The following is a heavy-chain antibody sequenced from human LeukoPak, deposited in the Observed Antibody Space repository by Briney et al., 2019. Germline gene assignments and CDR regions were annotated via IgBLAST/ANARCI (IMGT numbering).Heavy chain of an antibody. V-gene: IGHV3-23*01. J-gene: IGHJ4*02. D-gene: IGHD3-10*01. Sequence: GGSLRLSCAASGFTFSGFGMSWVRQTPGKGLEWVSTISGSGNAYYADSVKGRFTISRDNSKNTLYLQMNNLRAEDTAIYYCAKDRGSGSLDYWGQGTLVTVSS. CDR2: ISGSGNA. CDR1: GFTFSGFG. CDR3: AKDRGSGSLDY.